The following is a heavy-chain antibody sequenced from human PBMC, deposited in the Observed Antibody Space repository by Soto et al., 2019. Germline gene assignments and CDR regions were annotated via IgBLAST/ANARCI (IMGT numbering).Heavy chain of an antibody. V-gene: IGHV1-69*01. CDR3: AREAGDYGHPYFDY. D-gene: IGHD3-10*01. CDR2: IIATFGTV. CDR1: GDTFSSYA. J-gene: IGHJ4*02. Sequence: VQLVQSGPEAKKPGSSVKVSCKSTGDTFSSYAVSWVRQAPGQGLEWMGGIIATFGTVNYAQKFQGRVAITADDSPRVSYMELSSRRSEDTAVYYCAREAGDYGHPYFDYWGQGTLVCVSS.